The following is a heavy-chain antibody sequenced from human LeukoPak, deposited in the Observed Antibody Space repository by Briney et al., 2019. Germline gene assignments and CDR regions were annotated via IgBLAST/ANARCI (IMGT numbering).Heavy chain of an antibody. CDR2: IYYSGST. CDR1: GGSISSYY. CDR3: ASGASLERIDY. Sequence: SETLSLTCTVSGGSISSYYWSWIRQPPGKGLEWIGYIYYSGSTNYNPSLKSRATISVDTSKNQFSLKLSSVTAADTAVYYCASGASLERIDYWGQGTLVTVSS. J-gene: IGHJ4*02. V-gene: IGHV4-59*08. D-gene: IGHD1-1*01.